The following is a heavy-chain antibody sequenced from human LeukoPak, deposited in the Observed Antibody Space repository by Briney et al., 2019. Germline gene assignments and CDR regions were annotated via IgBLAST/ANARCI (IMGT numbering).Heavy chain of an antibody. V-gene: IGHV1-69*13. CDR3: ASWPSDRYYDFWSGYYQESRYFDY. D-gene: IGHD3-3*01. J-gene: IGHJ4*02. CDR2: IIPIFGTA. CDR1: GGTFSSYA. Sequence: SVKVSCKASGGTFSSYAISWVRQAPGQGLEWMGGIIPIFGTANYAQKFQGRVTITADESTSTAYMELSSLRSEDTAVYYCASWPSDRYYDFWSGYYQESRYFDYWGQGTLVTVSS.